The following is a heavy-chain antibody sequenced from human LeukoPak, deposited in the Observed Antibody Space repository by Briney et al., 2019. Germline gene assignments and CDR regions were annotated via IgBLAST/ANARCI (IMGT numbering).Heavy chain of an antibody. V-gene: IGHV4-39*01. CDR1: GGSVSSSSYY. J-gene: IGHJ5*02. Sequence: NPSETLSLTCTVSGGSVSSSSYYWGWIRQPPGKGPEWIGSISYSGTNYNNPSLKSRVSISIDTSKNQFSVKLTSVTAADTAMYYCASLGTLRSWGQGTLVTVSS. D-gene: IGHD7-27*01. CDR2: ISYSGTN. CDR3: ASLGTLRS.